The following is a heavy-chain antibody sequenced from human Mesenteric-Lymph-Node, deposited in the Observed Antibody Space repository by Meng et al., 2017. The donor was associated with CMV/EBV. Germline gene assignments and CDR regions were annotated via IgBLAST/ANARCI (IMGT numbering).Heavy chain of an antibody. Sequence: GSLRLSCAASGFTFSKHGMHWVRQAPGKGLEWVCFIWFDGTRPDCIDSVKDRFTISRDNSKNTLYLQMNSLRAEDTAIYYCARYTTDWGFDYWGQGTLVTVSS. D-gene: IGHD3-9*01. J-gene: IGHJ4*02. CDR1: GFTFSKHG. CDR2: IWFDGTRP. CDR3: ARYTTDWGFDY. V-gene: IGHV3-33*01.